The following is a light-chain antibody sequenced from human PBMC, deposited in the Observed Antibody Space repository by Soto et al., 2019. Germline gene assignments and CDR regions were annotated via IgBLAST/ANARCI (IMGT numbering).Light chain of an antibody. J-gene: IGLJ1*01. CDR2: EVT. V-gene: IGLV2-14*01. Sequence: QSVLTQPASVSGSPGQSITISCTGTSSDVGGYNHVSWYQIHPGKAPKLIIYEVTSRPSGVSYRFSGSKSGNTASLTISGLQAEDEADYYCSSYTSSSTLYVFGTGTKLTVL. CDR1: SSDVGGYNH. CDR3: SSYTSSSTLYV.